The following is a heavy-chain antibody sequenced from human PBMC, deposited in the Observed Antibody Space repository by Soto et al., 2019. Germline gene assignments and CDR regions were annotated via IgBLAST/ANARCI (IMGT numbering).Heavy chain of an antibody. D-gene: IGHD5-18*01. V-gene: IGHV4-59*01. CDR1: GAAINSYY. CDR3: ARVDGYDN. CDR2: IYYTGST. J-gene: IGHJ4*02. Sequence: SETLSLTCTVSGAAINSYYWTWIRQAPGMGLEWIGYIYYTGSTNYNPSLESRVTVPVDRSRNQFSLELRSVTAADTAVYYCARVDGYDNWGQGTQVTVSS.